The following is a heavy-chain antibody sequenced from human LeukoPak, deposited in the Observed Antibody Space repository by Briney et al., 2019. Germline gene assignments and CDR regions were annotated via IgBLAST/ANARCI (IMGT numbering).Heavy chain of an antibody. J-gene: IGHJ3*01. CDR2: INHGGST. Sequence: KSSETVSLTCAVYGGSFSGYYWIWIRQSPGKGLEWIGEINHGGSTTYNPSLKSRVTISVDTSKNQFSLKLSSLTAADTAVYFCARSLLWPTGTFDVWGQGTMVTV. CDR3: ARSLLWPTGTFDV. D-gene: IGHD2-8*02. CDR1: GGSFSGYY. V-gene: IGHV4-34*01.